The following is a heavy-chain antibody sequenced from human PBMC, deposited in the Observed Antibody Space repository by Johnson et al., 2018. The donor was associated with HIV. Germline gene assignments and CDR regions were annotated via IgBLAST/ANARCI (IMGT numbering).Heavy chain of an antibody. CDR2: IKQDGSEK. Sequence: VQLVESGGGVVQPGRSLRLSCAASGFTFSSYAMHWVRQAPGKGLEWVANIKQDGSEKYYVDSVKGRFTISRDNAKNSLYLQMNSLRAEDTAVYYCARRDPSGSYAEVTPDARFDIWGQGTMVTVSS. CDR1: GFTFSSYA. D-gene: IGHD1-26*01. V-gene: IGHV3-7*01. J-gene: IGHJ3*02. CDR3: ARRDPSGSYAEVTPDARFDI.